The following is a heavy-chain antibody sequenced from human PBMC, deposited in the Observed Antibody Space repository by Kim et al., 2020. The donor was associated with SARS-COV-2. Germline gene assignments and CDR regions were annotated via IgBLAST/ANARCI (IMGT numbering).Heavy chain of an antibody. D-gene: IGHD3-16*01. J-gene: IGHJ4*02. CDR1: GGSISSGSYY. CDR2: IYYSGST. Sequence: SETLSLTCTVSGGSISSGSYYWGWIRQPPGKGLEWIGSIYYSGSTYYNPSLKSRVTISVDTSKNQFSLKLSSVTAADTAVYYCATGEQALDYWGQGTLVTVSS. CDR3: ATGEQALDY. V-gene: IGHV4-39*01.